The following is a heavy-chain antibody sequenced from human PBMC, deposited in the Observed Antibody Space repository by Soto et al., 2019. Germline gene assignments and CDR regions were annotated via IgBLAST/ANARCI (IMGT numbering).Heavy chain of an antibody. CDR2: VSTSGTT. CDR1: GGSISTYY. D-gene: IGHD5-18*01. Sequence: SETLSLTCPVSGGSISTYYWSWIRQPAGKRLEWIGHVSTSGTTNYHPSVKSRVTMSLDTSKKQFSLNLYSVTAADTAVYYCARGRSGYSYGTEAYYFDHWGHGTLVTVSS. J-gene: IGHJ4*01. V-gene: IGHV4-4*07. CDR3: ARGRSGYSYGTEAYYFDH.